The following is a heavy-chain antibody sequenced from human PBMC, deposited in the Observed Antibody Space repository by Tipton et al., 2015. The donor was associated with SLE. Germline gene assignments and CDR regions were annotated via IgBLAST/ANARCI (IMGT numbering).Heavy chain of an antibody. CDR1: GGSFSGYY. CDR3: ASVDSSFDY. Sequence: TLSLTCAVYGGSFSGYYWSWIRQPPGKGLEWIGEINHSGSTNYNPSLKSRVTISVDTSKKQFSLKLSSVTAADTAVYYCASVDSSFDYWGQGTLVTVSS. V-gene: IGHV4-34*01. D-gene: IGHD5-12*01. J-gene: IGHJ4*02. CDR2: INHSGST.